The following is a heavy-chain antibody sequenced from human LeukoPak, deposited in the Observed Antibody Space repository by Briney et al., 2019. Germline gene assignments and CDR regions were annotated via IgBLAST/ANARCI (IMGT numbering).Heavy chain of an antibody. CDR2: INPSGGST. D-gene: IGHD5-18*01. J-gene: IGHJ4*02. Sequence: ASVKVSCKASGYTFTSYYMHWVRQAPGQGLEWMGIINPSGGSTSYAQKFQGRVTMTRDTSTNTAYMELSSLRSEDTAVYYCARVATAMVTLIDYWGQGTLVTVSS. CDR3: ARVATAMVTLIDY. V-gene: IGHV1-46*01. CDR1: GYTFTSYY.